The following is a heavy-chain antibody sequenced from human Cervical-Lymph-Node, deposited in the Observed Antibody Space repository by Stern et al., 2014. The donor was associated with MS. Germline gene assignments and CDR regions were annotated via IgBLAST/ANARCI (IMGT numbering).Heavy chain of an antibody. J-gene: IGHJ4*02. D-gene: IGHD2-21*01. V-gene: IGHV1-69*01. CDR2: ITPIFDAT. CDR3: ARGDSEAPIYYFDY. Sequence: VQLVESGAEVKMPGSSVKVSCKTSGGTFNNYAISWVRQAPGQGLEWMGGITPIFDATNYAQNLQGRITRTADESTRTAYMELSSLRSDDTAMYYCARGDSEAPIYYFDYWGQGTLVTVSA. CDR1: GGTFNNYA.